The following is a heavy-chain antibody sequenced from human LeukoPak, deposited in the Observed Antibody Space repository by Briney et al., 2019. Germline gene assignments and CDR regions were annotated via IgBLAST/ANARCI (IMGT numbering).Heavy chain of an antibody. CDR2: ISYDGSSK. Sequence: GGSLRLSCAASGFTFSSYAMHWVRQAPGKGLEWVALISYDGSSKYYADSVKGRLTISRDNSKNTVYLQMNSLRAEDTAVYYCARELWGSSFDYWGQGTLVTVSS. CDR1: GFTFSSYA. CDR3: ARELWGSSFDY. J-gene: IGHJ4*02. D-gene: IGHD3-16*01. V-gene: IGHV3-30-3*01.